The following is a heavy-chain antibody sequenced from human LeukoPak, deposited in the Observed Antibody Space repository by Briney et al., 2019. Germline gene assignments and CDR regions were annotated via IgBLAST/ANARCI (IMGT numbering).Heavy chain of an antibody. V-gene: IGHV3-21*01. J-gene: IGHJ4*02. CDR1: GFTFSSYS. CDR3: AREYYYGSGSYYY. CDR2: ISSSSSYI. Sequence: PGGSLRLSCAASGFTFSSYSMNRVRQAPGKGLEWVSSISSSSSYINYADSVKGRFTISRDNAKNSLYLQMSSLRAEDTAVYYCAREYYYGSGSYYYWGQGTLVTVSS. D-gene: IGHD3-10*01.